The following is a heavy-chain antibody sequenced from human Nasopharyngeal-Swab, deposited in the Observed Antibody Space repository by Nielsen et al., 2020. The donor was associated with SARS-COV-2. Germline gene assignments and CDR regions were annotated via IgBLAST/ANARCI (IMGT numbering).Heavy chain of an antibody. Sequence: GGSLRLSCAASGFTFRTSTMYWVRQAPGKGLEYLSSITPGGDKMYYGDSVKGRFTVSRDDAKSSLYLQMNSLRDEDSAVYFCARDWLTGNSIEALDIWGQGTLVTVSS. CDR2: ITPGGDKM. D-gene: IGHD1-14*01. V-gene: IGHV3-48*02. CDR1: GFTFRTST. CDR3: ARDWLTGNSIEALDI. J-gene: IGHJ3*02.